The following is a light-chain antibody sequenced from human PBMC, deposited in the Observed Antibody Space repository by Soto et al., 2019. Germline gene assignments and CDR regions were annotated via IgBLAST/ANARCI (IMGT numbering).Light chain of an antibody. CDR3: LQYDKWPPWT. J-gene: IGKJ1*01. CDR1: QSVSSN. Sequence: EIVMTHSPATLSVSPWEIATLSCRASQSVSSNLAWYRQKPGQAPSLLVYGASTRATGIPARFSGSGSGTEFTLIISSLQSDDFAVYYCLQYDKWPPWTFGQGTKVDIK. CDR2: GAS. V-gene: IGKV3-15*01.